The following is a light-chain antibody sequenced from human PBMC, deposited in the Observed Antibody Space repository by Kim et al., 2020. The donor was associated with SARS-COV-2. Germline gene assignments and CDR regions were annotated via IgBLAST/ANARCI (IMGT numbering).Light chain of an antibody. CDR1: SSDVGGYNY. J-gene: IGLJ2*01. V-gene: IGLV2-11*01. Sequence: QSALTQPRSVSGSPGQSVTISCTGTSSDVGGYNYVSWYQQHPGKAPKLMIYDVSKRPSGVPDRFSGSKSGNTASLTISGLQAEDEADYYCCSYAGSSVLFGGGTQLTVL. CDR2: DVS. CDR3: CSYAGSSVL.